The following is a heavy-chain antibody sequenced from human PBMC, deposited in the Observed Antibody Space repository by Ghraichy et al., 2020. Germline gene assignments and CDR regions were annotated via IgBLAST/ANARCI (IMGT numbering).Heavy chain of an antibody. V-gene: IGHV2-5*02. CDR3: AHTDYNFDYAMDV. Sequence: SGPTLVKPAQTLTLTCSFSGFSLNVDGVGVGWFRQPPGRALEWLALINWEDDIFFSQSLQTRLTLTKATSKNQVVLAMTTVDTVDTATYYCAHTDYNFDYAMDVWGQGTTVTVSS. CDR1: GFSLNVDGVG. J-gene: IGHJ6*02. CDR2: INWEDDI. D-gene: IGHD3-16*01.